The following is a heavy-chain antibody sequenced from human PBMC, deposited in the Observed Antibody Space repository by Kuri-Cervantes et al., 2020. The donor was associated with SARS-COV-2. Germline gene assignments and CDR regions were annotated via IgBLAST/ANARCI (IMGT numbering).Heavy chain of an antibody. J-gene: IGHJ5*02. CDR3: AREVYCNGGSCYGDNWFDP. CDR2: TYYRSKWYN. CDR1: GDSVSNNIGA. V-gene: IGHV6-1*01. Sequence: SQTLSLTCAIFGDSVSNNIGAWNWIRQSPERGLEWLGRTYYRSKWYNDYATSVQSRISINPDTSKNQFSLHLKSVTPEDTAVYYCAREVYCNGGSCYGDNWFDPWGQGTLVTVSS. D-gene: IGHD2-15*01.